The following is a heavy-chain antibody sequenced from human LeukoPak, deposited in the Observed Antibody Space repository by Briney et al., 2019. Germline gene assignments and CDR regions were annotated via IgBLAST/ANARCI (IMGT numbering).Heavy chain of an antibody. J-gene: IGHJ5*02. V-gene: IGHV1-2*02. CDR1: GYTFTGYY. D-gene: IGHD3-22*01. CDR2: INPSSGGT. CDR3: ARLYYYDSSGSEVFDP. Sequence: ASVKVSCKASGYTFTGYYMHWVRRAPGQGLEWMGWINPSSGGTNYAQKFQGRVTMTRDTSISTAYMELSRLRSDDTAVYYCARLYYYDSSGSEVFDPWGQGTLVTVSS.